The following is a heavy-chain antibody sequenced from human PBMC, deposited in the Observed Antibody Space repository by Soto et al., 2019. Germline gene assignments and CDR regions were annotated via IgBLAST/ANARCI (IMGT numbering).Heavy chain of an antibody. CDR2: IYYSGST. V-gene: IGHV4-31*03. CDR1: GGSISSGGYY. D-gene: IGHD5-18*01. Sequence: SETLSLTCTVSGGSISSGGYYWNWIRQHPGKGLEWIGYIYYSGSTYYNPSLKSRVTISVDASKNQFSLKLSSVTAADTAVYYCARPLYSYGPMDVWGQGTTVTVS. J-gene: IGHJ6*02. CDR3: ARPLYSYGPMDV.